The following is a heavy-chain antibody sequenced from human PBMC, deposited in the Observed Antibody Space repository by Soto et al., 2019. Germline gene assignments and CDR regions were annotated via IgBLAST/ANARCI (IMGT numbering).Heavy chain of an antibody. CDR1: GYSFSFYW. V-gene: IGHV5-51*01. CDR2: MYPDDSDI. J-gene: IGHJ3*02. D-gene: IGHD3-22*01. CDR3: ATAYVYDFENSNYYRDAFDI. Sequence: GESLKISCQASGYSFSFYWIGWVRQMPGKGLEWMAIMYPDDSDIRYSPSFEAHVTISADKSTNTAFLQWSSLKASDTAMYYCATAYVYDFENSNYYRDAFDIWGQGTLVTVSS.